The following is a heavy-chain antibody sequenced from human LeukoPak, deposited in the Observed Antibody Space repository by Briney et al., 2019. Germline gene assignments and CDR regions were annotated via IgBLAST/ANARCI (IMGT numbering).Heavy chain of an antibody. J-gene: IGHJ4*02. CDR1: EFTFKTYW. CDR2: INGYGSIT. Sequence: GGSLRLSCAASEFTFKTYWMHWVRQAPGKGLEWVSCINGYGSITNYADSVKGRFTISRDNAKNTLYLQMNSLRVEDTAVYYCARDDPTVTTGPPVGSWGQGTLVTVSS. V-gene: IGHV3-74*01. D-gene: IGHD4-17*01. CDR3: ARDDPTVTTGPPVGS.